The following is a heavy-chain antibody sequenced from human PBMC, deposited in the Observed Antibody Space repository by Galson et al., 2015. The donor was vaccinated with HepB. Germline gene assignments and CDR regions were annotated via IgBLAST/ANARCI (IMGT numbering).Heavy chain of an antibody. CDR3: AKGDSSSWYSRPEACFDY. V-gene: IGHV3-23*01. Sequence: SLRLSCAASGFTFSSYAMSWVRQAPGKGLEWVSAISGSGGSTYYADSVKGRFTISRDNSKNTLYLQMNSLRAEDTAVYYCAKGDSSSWYSRPEACFDYWGQGTLVTVSS. J-gene: IGHJ4*02. CDR2: ISGSGGST. CDR1: GFTFSSYA. D-gene: IGHD6-13*01.